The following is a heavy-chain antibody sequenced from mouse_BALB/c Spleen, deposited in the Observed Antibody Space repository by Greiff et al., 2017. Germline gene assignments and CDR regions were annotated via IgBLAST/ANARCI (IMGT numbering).Heavy chain of an antibody. Sequence: EVKVVESGGDLVKPGGSLKLSCAASGFTFSSYGMSWVRQTPDKRLEWVATISSGGSYTYYPDSVKGRFTISRDNAKNTLYLQMSSLKSEDTAMYYCARHGSTMSPMDYWGQGTSVTVSS. CDR2: ISSGGSYT. J-gene: IGHJ4*01. D-gene: IGHD2-1*01. V-gene: IGHV5-6*01. CDR3: ARHGSTMSPMDY. CDR1: GFTFSSYG.